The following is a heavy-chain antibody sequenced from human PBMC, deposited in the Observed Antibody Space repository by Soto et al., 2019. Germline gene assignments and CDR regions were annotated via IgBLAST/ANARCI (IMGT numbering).Heavy chain of an antibody. D-gene: IGHD3-9*01. J-gene: IGHJ4*02. Sequence: GGSLRLSCAASGFTFDDYGMSWVRQAPGKGLEWVSGIHWSGSSTGYADSVKGRFTISRDNAKNPLYLQMNSLRAEDTALYYCARHYFDWLVCFDYWGQGTLVTVSS. CDR3: ARHYFDWLVCFDY. CDR1: GFTFDDYG. V-gene: IGHV3-20*04. CDR2: IHWSGSST.